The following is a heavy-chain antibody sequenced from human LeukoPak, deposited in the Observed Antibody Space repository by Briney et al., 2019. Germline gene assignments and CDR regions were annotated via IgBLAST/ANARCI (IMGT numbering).Heavy chain of an antibody. Sequence: SETLSLTCAVSGGSISSRNWWSWVRQPPGKGLEWIAEIHHSGSTNYNPSLKSRVTISVDKSKNQFSLKLSSVTAADTAAYYCVRGGNWFDPWGQGTLVTVSS. CDR2: IHHSGST. V-gene: IGHV4-4*02. CDR1: GGSISSRNW. CDR3: VRGGNWFDP. J-gene: IGHJ5*02.